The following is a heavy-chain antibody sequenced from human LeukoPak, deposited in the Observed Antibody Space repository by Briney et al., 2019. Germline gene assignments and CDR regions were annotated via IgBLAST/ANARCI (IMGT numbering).Heavy chain of an antibody. CDR2: LSGGGSSA. Sequence: RGSLRLSCAASGFRFSSYGMSWVRQAPGKGLEWVSALSGGGSSAYYAASVKGRFTISRDNSKNTLYLQMNSLRAEDTAVYYCSRDRHCIGSTCYGLWGQGTRVTVSS. CDR1: GFRFSSYG. J-gene: IGHJ4*02. CDR3: SRDRHCIGSTCYGL. V-gene: IGHV3-23*01. D-gene: IGHD2-2*01.